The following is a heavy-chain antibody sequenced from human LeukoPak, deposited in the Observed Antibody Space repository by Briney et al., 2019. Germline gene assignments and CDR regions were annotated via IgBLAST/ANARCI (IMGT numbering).Heavy chain of an antibody. J-gene: IGHJ4*02. V-gene: IGHV3-23*01. CDR3: AKDSGTTVTDFDY. CDR2: MSDSAIYT. Sequence: GGSLRLSCAASGFTFSAYAMSWVRRAPGKGLEWVSTMSDSAIYTYYADSVGGRFAISRDNSKNTLFLQMNSLRGEDTAIYYCAKDSGTTVTDFDYWGQGTLVTVSS. D-gene: IGHD4-11*01. CDR1: GFTFSAYA.